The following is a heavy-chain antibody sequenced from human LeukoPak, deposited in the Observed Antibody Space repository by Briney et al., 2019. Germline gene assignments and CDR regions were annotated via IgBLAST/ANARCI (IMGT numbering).Heavy chain of an antibody. Sequence: SETLSLTCTVSGGSISSGGYYWSWIRQPPGKGLEWIGYIYHSGSTYYNPSLKSRVTISVDRSKNQFSLKLSSVTAADTAVYYCARDKGTAVAGNDAFDIWGQGTMVTVSS. CDR1: GGSISSGGYY. V-gene: IGHV4-30-2*01. CDR2: IYHSGST. CDR3: ARDKGTAVAGNDAFDI. D-gene: IGHD6-19*01. J-gene: IGHJ3*02.